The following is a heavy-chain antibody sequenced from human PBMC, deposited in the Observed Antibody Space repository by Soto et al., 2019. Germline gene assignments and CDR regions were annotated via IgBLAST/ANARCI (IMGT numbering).Heavy chain of an antibody. CDR3: ARGQDIVVVPAAHMDV. D-gene: IGHD2-2*01. J-gene: IGHJ6*03. V-gene: IGHV3-21*01. CDR2: ISSSSSYI. Sequence: GGSLRLSCAASGFTFSSYSMNWVRQAPGKGLEWVSSISSSSSYIYYADSVKGRFTISRDNAKNSLYLQMNSLRAEDTAVYYCARGQDIVVVPAAHMDVWGKGTTVTVSS. CDR1: GFTFSSYS.